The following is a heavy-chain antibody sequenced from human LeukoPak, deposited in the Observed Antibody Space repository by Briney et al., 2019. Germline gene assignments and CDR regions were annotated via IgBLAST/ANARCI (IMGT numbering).Heavy chain of an antibody. CDR2: IKQDGSEK. J-gene: IGHJ4*02. CDR3: ARERGAVGATHIDY. Sequence: GGSLRLSCAASGFTFSSYWMSWVRQAPGKGLEWVANIKQDGSEKSKNSLYLQMNSLRAEDTAVYYCARERGAVGATHIDYWGQGTLVTVSS. D-gene: IGHD1-26*01. CDR1: GFTFSSYW. V-gene: IGHV3-7*01.